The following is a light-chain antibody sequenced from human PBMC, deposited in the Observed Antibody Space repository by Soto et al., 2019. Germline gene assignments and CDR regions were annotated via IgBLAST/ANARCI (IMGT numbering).Light chain of an antibody. V-gene: IGKV3-15*01. CDR1: QSVSSN. CDR3: QQRSNWPPLT. J-gene: IGKJ4*01. CDR2: SAS. Sequence: IVMTQSAATLSVSPGERASLSCRASQSVSSNLAWYQQKPGQAPRLLMFSASTRATGIPARFSGSGSGTDFTLTISSLQSEDFAVYYCQQRSNWPPLTFGGGTKVDI.